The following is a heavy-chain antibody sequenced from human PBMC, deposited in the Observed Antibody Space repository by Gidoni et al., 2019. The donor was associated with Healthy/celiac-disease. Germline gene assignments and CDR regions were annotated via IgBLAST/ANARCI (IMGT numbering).Heavy chain of an antibody. CDR2: ISGRGGST. CDR1: GFTFRSYA. D-gene: IGHD2-15*01. V-gene: IGHV3-23*01. J-gene: IGHJ5*02. Sequence: EVQLLESGGGLVQPGGSLRLSCAASGFTFRSYAMSWVRQAPGKGLEWVSAISGRGGSTYYADTVKGRFTISRDNSKNTLYLQMNSLRAEDTAVYYCAKTPDSRRGWQGERLTAGYNWFDPWGQGTLVTVSS. CDR3: AKTPDSRRGWQGERLTAGYNWFDP.